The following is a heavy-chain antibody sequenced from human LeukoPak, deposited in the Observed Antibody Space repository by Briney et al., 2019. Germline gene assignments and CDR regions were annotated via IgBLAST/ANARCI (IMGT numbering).Heavy chain of an antibody. CDR3: ARSNFHYWYFDL. V-gene: IGHV4-34*01. CDR2: INHSGST. D-gene: IGHD4/OR15-4a*01. J-gene: IGHJ2*01. Sequence: PSETLSLTCAVYGGSFSGYYWSWIRQPPGKGLEWIGEINHSGSTNYNPSLKSRVTISVDTSKNQFSLKLGSVTAADTAVYYCARSNFHYWYFDLWGRGTLVTVSS. CDR1: GGSFSGYY.